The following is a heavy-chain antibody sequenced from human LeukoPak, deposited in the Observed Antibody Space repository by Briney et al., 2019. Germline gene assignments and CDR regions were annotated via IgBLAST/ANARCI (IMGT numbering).Heavy chain of an antibody. Sequence: SETPSLTCAVYGGSFSGYYWSWIRQPPGKGLEWIGEINHSGSTNYNPSLKSRVSMSVDTSKNQFSLKLSSVTAADTAVYYCARGLAGWGYNWFDPWGQGTLVTVSS. CDR3: ARGLAGWGYNWFDP. CDR2: INHSGST. CDR1: GGSFSGYY. J-gene: IGHJ5*02. D-gene: IGHD6-19*01. V-gene: IGHV4-34*01.